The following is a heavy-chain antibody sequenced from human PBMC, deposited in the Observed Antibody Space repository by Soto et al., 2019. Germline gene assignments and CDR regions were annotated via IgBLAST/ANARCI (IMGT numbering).Heavy chain of an antibody. V-gene: IGHV3-48*03. Sequence: GGPLRLAFQPPGFTFGDYTMHWVRQAPGKGLEWVSVIGGGGITIYYADSVKGRFTISRDNAKNSLYLQMNSLRAEDTAVYYCASRSGSYFVTYWGQGTLVTVSS. CDR3: ASRSGSYFVTY. J-gene: IGHJ4*02. CDR2: IGGGGITI. CDR1: GFTFGDYT. D-gene: IGHD1-26*01.